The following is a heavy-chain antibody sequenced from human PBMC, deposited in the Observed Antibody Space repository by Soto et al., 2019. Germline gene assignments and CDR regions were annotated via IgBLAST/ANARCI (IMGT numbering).Heavy chain of an antibody. J-gene: IGHJ5*02. Sequence: GGSLRLSCAASGFTFSSYSMNWVRQAPGKGLEWVSSISSSSSYIYYADSVKGRFTISRDNAKNSLYLQMNSLRAEDTAVYYCARARIFDDGWFDPWGQGTLVTVSS. D-gene: IGHD2-15*01. CDR3: ARARIFDDGWFDP. CDR2: ISSSSSYI. CDR1: GFTFSSYS. V-gene: IGHV3-21*01.